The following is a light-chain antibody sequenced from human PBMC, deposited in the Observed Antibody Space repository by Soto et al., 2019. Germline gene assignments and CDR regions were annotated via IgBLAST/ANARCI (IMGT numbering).Light chain of an antibody. Sequence: EVVMTQSPATLSVSPGERVTLSCRASQRISNNVAWYQQRPGQTPRLLIYGASTRASGVPARFSGSGFGADFTLTISGLQSKDFAVYYCQQYNNWHPLTFGGGTKVDIK. CDR2: GAS. J-gene: IGKJ4*01. CDR3: QQYNNWHPLT. CDR1: QRISNN. V-gene: IGKV3-15*01.